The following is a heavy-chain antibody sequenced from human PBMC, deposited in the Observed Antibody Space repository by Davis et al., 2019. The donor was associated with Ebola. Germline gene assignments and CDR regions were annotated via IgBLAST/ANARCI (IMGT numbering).Heavy chain of an antibody. J-gene: IGHJ6*02. D-gene: IGHD2/OR15-2a*01. V-gene: IGHV3-7*01. CDR3: ARDRARGRRSLGGNYFTGADV. CDR1: GFTFSSYW. Sequence: PGGSLRLSCAGSGFTFSSYWMSWVRQAPGKGLEWVATINQDGSAKNYVDSVRGRFTISRDNAKNSVHLQMNSLRIEDAAVYYCARDRARGRRSLGGNYFTGADVWGQGTTVTVSS. CDR2: INQDGSAK.